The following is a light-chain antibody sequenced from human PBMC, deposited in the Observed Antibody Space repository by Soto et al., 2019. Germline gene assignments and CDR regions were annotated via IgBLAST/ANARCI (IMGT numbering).Light chain of an antibody. CDR2: DAS. CDR3: QQRSSWPPT. V-gene: IGKV3-11*01. CDR1: QSVSSY. Sequence: EIVLTQSPATLSLSPGERATLSCRASQSVSSYLAWYQQKPGQAPRLLIYDASNRATGIPARFSGSGSGTEFTLTLSSLEPEDFAVYYCQQRSSWPPTFGQGSKLEIK. J-gene: IGKJ2*01.